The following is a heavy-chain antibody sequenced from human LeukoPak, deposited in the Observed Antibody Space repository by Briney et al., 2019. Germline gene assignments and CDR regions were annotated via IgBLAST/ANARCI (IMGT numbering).Heavy chain of an antibody. Sequence: PGGSVILSCVASGFTFSSYWMYWVRQAPGKGLVWVSHISNEECSTSYADSVKGRFTISRDNAKNTLYLQMNSLRGEDTAVYYCASGGRSFGYDSWGQGTLVTLFS. V-gene: IGHV3-74*01. CDR1: GFTFSSYW. J-gene: IGHJ4*02. CDR2: ISNEECST. CDR3: ASGGRSFGYDS. D-gene: IGHD2-15*01.